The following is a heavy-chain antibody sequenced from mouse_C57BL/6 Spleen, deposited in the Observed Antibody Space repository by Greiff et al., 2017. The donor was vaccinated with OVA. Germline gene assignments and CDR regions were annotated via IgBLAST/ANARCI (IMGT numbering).Heavy chain of an antibody. CDR3: ARPGYGSSYDWYFDV. V-gene: IGHV5-6*01. CDR1: GFTFSSYG. CDR2: ISSGGSYT. D-gene: IGHD1-1*01. Sequence: EVKLVESGGDLVKPGGSLKLSCAASGFTFSSYGMSWVRQTPDKRLEWVATISSGGSYTYYPDSVKGRFTISRDNATNTLYMQMSSLKSEDTAMYYCARPGYGSSYDWYFDVWGTGTTVTVSS. J-gene: IGHJ1*03.